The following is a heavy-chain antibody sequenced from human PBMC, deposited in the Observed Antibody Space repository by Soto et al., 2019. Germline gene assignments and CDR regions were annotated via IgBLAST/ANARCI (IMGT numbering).Heavy chain of an antibody. V-gene: IGHV3-30*03. D-gene: IGHD3-10*01. CDR3: ALFGSYYYCYGMDV. Sequence: GGSLRLSCAASGFTFSSYGMHWVRQAPGKGLEWVAVISYDGSNKYYADSVKGRFTISRDNSKNTLYLQMNSLRAEDTAVYYCALFGSYYYCYGMDVWGQGTTVTVSS. J-gene: IGHJ6*02. CDR2: ISYDGSNK. CDR1: GFTFSSYG.